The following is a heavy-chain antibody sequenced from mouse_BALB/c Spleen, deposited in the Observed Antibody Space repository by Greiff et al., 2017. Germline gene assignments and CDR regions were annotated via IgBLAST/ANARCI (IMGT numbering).Heavy chain of an antibody. V-gene: IGHV14-4*02. CDR2: IDPENGDT. D-gene: IGHD2-3*01. CDR3: NAWGDGYRGDD. Sequence: EVQLQQSGAELVRSGASVKLSCTASGFNIKDYYMHWVKQRPEQGLEWIGWIDPENGDTEYAPKFQGKATMTADTSSNTAYLQLSSLTSEDTAVYYCNAWGDGYRGDDWGQGTSVTVSS. J-gene: IGHJ4*01. CDR1: GFNIKDYY.